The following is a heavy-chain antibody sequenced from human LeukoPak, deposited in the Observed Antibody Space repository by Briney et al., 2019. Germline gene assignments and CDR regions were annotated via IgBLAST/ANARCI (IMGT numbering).Heavy chain of an antibody. V-gene: IGHV3-48*02. D-gene: IGHD2-8*01. Sequence: GGSLRLSCAASEFTFSGYSMNWVRQAPGKGLEWVSYVSKSGSTIYYADSVKGRFTISRDNAKNSLYLQMNSLRDDDSAAYFCARVYLERLTAGYFDHWGQGTQVTVSP. CDR3: ARVYLERLTAGYFDH. CDR1: EFTFSGYS. J-gene: IGHJ4*02. CDR2: VSKSGSTI.